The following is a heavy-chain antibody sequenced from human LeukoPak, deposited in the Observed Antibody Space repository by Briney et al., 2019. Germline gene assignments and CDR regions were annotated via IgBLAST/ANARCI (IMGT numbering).Heavy chain of an antibody. CDR2: IKQDGSEK. J-gene: IGHJ4*02. CDR1: GFTFSSYW. V-gene: IGHV3-7*01. D-gene: IGHD6-19*01. CDR3: ARPGYSSGWYDFDY. Sequence: PGGSLRLSCAASGFTFSSYWMSWVRQAPGKGLEWVANIKQDGSEKYYVDSVKGRFTIFRDNAKNSLYLQMNSLRAEDTAVYYCARPGYSSGWYDFDYWGQGTLVTVSS.